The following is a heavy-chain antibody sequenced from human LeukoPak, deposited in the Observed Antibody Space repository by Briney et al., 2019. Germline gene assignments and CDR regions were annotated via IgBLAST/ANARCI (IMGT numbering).Heavy chain of an antibody. CDR1: GFTFSSYA. Sequence: PGGSLRLSCAASGFTFSSYAMHWVRQAPGKGLEWVAVISYDGSNKYYADPVKGRFTISRDNSKNTLYLQMNSLRAEDTAVYYCARDSPIGVVIIGYFDYWGQGTLVTVSS. CDR2: ISYDGSNK. D-gene: IGHD3-3*01. J-gene: IGHJ4*02. V-gene: IGHV3-30-3*01. CDR3: ARDSPIGVVIIGYFDY.